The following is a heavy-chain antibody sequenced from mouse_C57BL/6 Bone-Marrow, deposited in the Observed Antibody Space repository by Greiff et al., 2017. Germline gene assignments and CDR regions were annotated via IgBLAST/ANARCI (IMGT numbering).Heavy chain of an antibody. CDR2: IDPENGDT. Sequence: VQLQQSGAELVRPGAPVKLSCTASGFNIKDDYKHWVKQRPEQGLEWIGWIDPENGDTEYASKFQGKATITADTSSNTAYLQLSSLTSEDTAVYYCTTHDGYSYYFDYWGQGTTLTVSS. V-gene: IGHV14-4*01. CDR3: TTHDGYSYYFDY. J-gene: IGHJ2*01. CDR1: GFNIKDDY. D-gene: IGHD2-3*01.